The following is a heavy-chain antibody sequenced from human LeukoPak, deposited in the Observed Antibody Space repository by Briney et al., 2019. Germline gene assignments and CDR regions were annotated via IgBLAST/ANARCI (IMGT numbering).Heavy chain of an antibody. CDR1: GFTFSSYT. CDR2: TSFDGSGQ. J-gene: IGHJ4*02. Sequence: GGSLRLSCAASGFTFSSYTMNWVRQAPGKGLEWVALTSFDGSGQYYADFVKGRLTISRDNSKNTLYLQMNSLRPEDTAVYYCARGSVGTPPPFDFWGQGTLVTVSS. V-gene: IGHV3-30-3*01. D-gene: IGHD2-15*01. CDR3: ARGSVGTPPPFDF.